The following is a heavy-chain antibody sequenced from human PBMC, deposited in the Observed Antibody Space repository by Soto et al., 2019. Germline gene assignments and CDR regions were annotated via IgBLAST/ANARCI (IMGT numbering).Heavy chain of an antibody. J-gene: IGHJ6*03. CDR1: GFTFSNHA. CDR3: ARGRGPLRGIAARAKEGYYYYYMDV. D-gene: IGHD6-6*01. Sequence: PGGSLRLSCAASGFTFSNHAMNWVRQAPGKGLEWIGEINHSGSTNYNPSLKSRVTISVDTSKNQFSLKLSSVTAADTAVYYCARGRGPLRGIAARAKEGYYYYYMDVWGKGTTVTVSS. V-gene: IGHV4-34*01. CDR2: INHSGST.